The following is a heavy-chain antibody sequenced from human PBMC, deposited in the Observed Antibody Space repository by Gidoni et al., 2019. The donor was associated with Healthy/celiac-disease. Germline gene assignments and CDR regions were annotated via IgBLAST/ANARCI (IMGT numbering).Heavy chain of an antibody. D-gene: IGHD3-3*01. J-gene: IGHJ4*02. Sequence: QLQLQESGPGLVKPSETLSLTCTVSGGSISSSRYYWGWIRQPTGKGLEWIGSIYSSGSTYYNPSLKSRVTISVDTSKNQFSLKLSSVTAADTAVYYCARGYDFWSGYYTTSFDYWGQGTLVTVSS. CDR3: ARGYDFWSGYYTTSFDY. CDR2: IYSSGST. CDR1: GGSISSSRYY. V-gene: IGHV4-39*01.